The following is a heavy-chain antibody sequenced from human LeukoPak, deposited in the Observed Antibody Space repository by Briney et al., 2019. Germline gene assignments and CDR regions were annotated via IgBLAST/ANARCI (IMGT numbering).Heavy chain of an antibody. Sequence: GGSLRLSCAASGFTFSDYYMSWIRQAPGKGLEWVSYIRSSGSTIYYADSVKGRFTISRDNAKNSLYLQMNSLRAEDTAVYYCARQRAAISQSYYYYMDVWGKGTTVTVSS. CDR3: ARQRAAISQSYYYYMDV. D-gene: IGHD2-2*02. CDR1: GFTFSDYY. V-gene: IGHV3-11*04. CDR2: IRSSGSTI. J-gene: IGHJ6*03.